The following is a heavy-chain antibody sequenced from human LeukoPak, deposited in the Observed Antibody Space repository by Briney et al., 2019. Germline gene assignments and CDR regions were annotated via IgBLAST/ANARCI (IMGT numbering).Heavy chain of an antibody. V-gene: IGHV4-59*01. CDR1: GGSISSYY. Sequence: SETLSLTCTVSGGSISSYYWSWVRQTPGKGLEWIGYIYYSGSTNFNPSLKSRVTISVDTSKNQFSLKMSSVTAADTAVYFCARGGPPGYYYDYYMDVWGKGTTVTISS. CDR2: IYYSGST. CDR3: ARGGPPGYYYDYYMDV. J-gene: IGHJ6*03.